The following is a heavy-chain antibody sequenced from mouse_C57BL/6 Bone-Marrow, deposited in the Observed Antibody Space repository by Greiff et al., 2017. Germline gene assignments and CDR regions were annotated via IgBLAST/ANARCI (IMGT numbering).Heavy chain of an antibody. CDR2: IDPEIGDT. V-gene: IGHV14-4*01. CDR1: GFNIKDDY. Sequence: EVQLQQSGAELVRPGASVKLSCTASGFNIKDDYIHWVKQRPEQSLEWIGWIDPEIGDTEYASKFQGKATITSDTSSNTAYLQLSSLTSESTAVYYCSSVDVNYFDCWGQGTPLTVAS. D-gene: IGHD2-3*01. J-gene: IGHJ2*01. CDR3: SSVDVNYFDC.